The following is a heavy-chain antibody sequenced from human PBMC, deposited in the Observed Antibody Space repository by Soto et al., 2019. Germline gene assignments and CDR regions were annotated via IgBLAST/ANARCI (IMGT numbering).Heavy chain of an antibody. CDR2: ISAYNGYT. V-gene: IGHV1-18*01. CDR1: GYSFTSYG. Sequence: QVHLEQSGAEVKKAGASVKVSCKASGYSFTSYGFTWVRQAPGQGLEWVGWISAYNGYTNYAQKLQGRVTMTTDTSTTTAYMELRGLTSDDTAVYYCARDVARDRQYSASDSGLDYWGQGTLVTVSS. J-gene: IGHJ4*02. CDR3: ARDVARDRQYSASDSGLDY. D-gene: IGHD5-12*01.